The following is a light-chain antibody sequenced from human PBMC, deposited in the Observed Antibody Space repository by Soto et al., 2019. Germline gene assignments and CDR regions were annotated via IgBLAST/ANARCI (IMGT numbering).Light chain of an antibody. CDR3: QKYNGFCT. CDR1: QSISGS. V-gene: IGKV1-5*03. J-gene: IGKJ1*01. Sequence: DIQMTQSTSTLSASVGDRVTITCRASQSISGSLAWYQQKPGKAPKLLIYEAANLKSGVPSRFSGSGSGTEYTLTISSLQPDDSASYYCQKYNGFCTFGQGTRVDIK. CDR2: EAA.